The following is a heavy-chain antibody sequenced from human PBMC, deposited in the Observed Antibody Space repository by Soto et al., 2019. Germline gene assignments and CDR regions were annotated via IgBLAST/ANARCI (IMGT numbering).Heavy chain of an antibody. D-gene: IGHD5-12*01. J-gene: IGHJ4*02. V-gene: IGHV4-39*01. CDR2: VYYSGNT. Sequence: QLQLQESGPGLVKPSETLSLTCTVSGGSISSSSYYWAWIRQPPGKGLEWIGSVYYSGNTYYGPSLKSRVTLSIDTSKNQFSLKVTSVTAADTAVYYCANHPNSGWLGYWGQGILVTVSS. CDR1: GGSISSSSYY. CDR3: ANHPNSGWLGY.